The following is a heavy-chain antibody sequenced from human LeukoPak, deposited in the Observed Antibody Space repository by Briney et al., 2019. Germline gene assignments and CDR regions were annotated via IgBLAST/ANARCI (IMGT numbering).Heavy chain of an antibody. CDR3: ARGWYSSGWYDY. CDR1: GFTFSSYW. D-gene: IGHD6-19*01. J-gene: IGHJ4*02. CDR2: IKQDGSEK. V-gene: IGHV3-7*01. Sequence: GGSLRLSCAASGFTFSSYWMSWVRQAPGEGLEWVANIKQDGSEKYYVESVKGRFTISRDNAKNSRYLQMNSLRAEDTAVYYCARGWYSSGWYDYWGQGTLVTVSS.